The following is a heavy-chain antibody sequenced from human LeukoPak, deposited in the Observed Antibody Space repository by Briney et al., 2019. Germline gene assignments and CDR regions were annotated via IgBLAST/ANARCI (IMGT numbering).Heavy chain of an antibody. CDR1: GYNFIGHY. V-gene: IGHV1-2*02. CDR2: ISPNTGVT. CDR3: ATIETGVINI. J-gene: IGHJ3*02. Sequence: ASVKVSCKASGYNFIGHYIHWVRQAPGQGFQWIGWISPNTGVTKYAQKFQGRVTMTRDTSISTAYVELSGLGPDDTAIYYCATIETGVINIWGQGTMVIVSS. D-gene: IGHD1-26*01.